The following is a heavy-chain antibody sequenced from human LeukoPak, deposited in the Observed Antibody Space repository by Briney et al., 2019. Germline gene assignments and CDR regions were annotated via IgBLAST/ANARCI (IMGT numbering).Heavy chain of an antibody. J-gene: IGHJ4*02. V-gene: IGHV4-39*01. Sequence: PSETLSLTCTVSGDSIISTNCYWGWIRQPPGKGLEWIGHIYYSGATYYNPSLKSRVTISVDTSKNQFSLKLNFVTAADTAVYYCARLVEYGSSSFDSWGQGTLVTVSS. CDR3: ARLVEYGSSSFDS. CDR1: GDSIISTNCY. D-gene: IGHD6-6*01. CDR2: IYYSGAT.